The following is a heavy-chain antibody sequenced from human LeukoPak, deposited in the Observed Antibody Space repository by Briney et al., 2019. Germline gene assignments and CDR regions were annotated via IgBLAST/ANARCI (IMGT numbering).Heavy chain of an antibody. Sequence: GASVNVSCKASGYTFTSYYMHWVRQAPGQGLEWMGIINPSGGSASYAQKFQGRVTMTRDTSTSTVYMELSSLRSEDTAVYYCARDDSTSGPDDYWGQGTLVTVSS. V-gene: IGHV1-46*01. CDR1: GYTFTSYY. CDR3: ARDDSTSGPDDY. J-gene: IGHJ4*02. D-gene: IGHD2-15*01. CDR2: INPSGGSA.